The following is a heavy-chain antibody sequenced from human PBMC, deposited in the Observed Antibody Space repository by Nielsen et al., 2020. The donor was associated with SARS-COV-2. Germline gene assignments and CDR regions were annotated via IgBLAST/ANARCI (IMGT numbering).Heavy chain of an antibody. CDR1: GFSLSNARMG. Sequence: SGPTLVKPTETLTLTCTVSGFSLSNARMGVGWIRQPPGRALESLAHIFSNDEKSHSTSLKSRLTISKDTSKSQVVLTMTNMDPVDTATYYCARIQLELRLFYFYYSMDVWGKGTTVTVSS. J-gene: IGHJ6*03. CDR3: ARIQLELRLFYFYYSMDV. CDR2: IFSNDEK. V-gene: IGHV2-26*01. D-gene: IGHD1-7*01.